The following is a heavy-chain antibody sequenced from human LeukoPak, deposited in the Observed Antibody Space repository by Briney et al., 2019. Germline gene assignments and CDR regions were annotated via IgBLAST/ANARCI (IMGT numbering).Heavy chain of an antibody. J-gene: IGHJ4*02. CDR3: ASRYSGSYYPFDY. Sequence: GSLRLSCAASGFTFSSYAMSWVRQAPGKGLEWVSAISGSGGSTYYADSVKGRFTISRDNSKNTLYLQMNSLRAEDTAVYYCASRYSGSYYPFDYWGQGTLVTVSS. V-gene: IGHV3-23*01. CDR2: ISGSGGST. D-gene: IGHD1-26*01. CDR1: GFTFSSYA.